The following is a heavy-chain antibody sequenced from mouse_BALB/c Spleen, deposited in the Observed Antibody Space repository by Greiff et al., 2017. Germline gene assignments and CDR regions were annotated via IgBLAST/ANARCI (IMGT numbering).Heavy chain of an antibody. D-gene: IGHD2-3*01. CDR1: GFSLTSYG. V-gene: IGHV2-9*02. CDR2: IWAGGST. CDR3: ARIYDGYPYYAMDY. Sequence: LVESGPGLVAPSQSLSITCTVSGFSLTSYGVHWVRQPPGKGLEWLGVIWAGGSTNYNSALMSRLSISKDNSKSQVFLKMNSLQTDDTAMYYCARIYDGYPYYAMDYWGQGTSVTVSS. J-gene: IGHJ4*01.